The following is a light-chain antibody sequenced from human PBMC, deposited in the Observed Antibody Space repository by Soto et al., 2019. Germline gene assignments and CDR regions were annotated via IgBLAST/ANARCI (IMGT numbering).Light chain of an antibody. CDR1: SSNIGANYD. CDR2: GNI. V-gene: IGLV1-40*01. J-gene: IGLJ6*01. CDR3: QSYDSRLTGYV. Sequence: QSVLTQPPSVSGAPGQTVTISCTGSSSNIGANYDVNWYQLLPGTAPKLLIHGNINRPSGVPDRFSGSKSGTSASLAITGVQAEDEADYYCQSYDSRLTGYVFGSGTKLTVL.